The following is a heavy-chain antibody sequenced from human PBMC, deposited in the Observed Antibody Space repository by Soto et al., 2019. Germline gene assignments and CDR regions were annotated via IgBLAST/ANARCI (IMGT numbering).Heavy chain of an antibody. CDR2: MNPNSGNT. CDR3: ARRGAVRGITDDDAFDI. D-gene: IGHD3-10*01. CDR1: GYTFTSYD. Sequence: QVPLVQSGAEVKKPGASVKVSCKASGYTFTSYDINWVRQATGQGLEWMGWMNPNSGNTGYAQKFQGRVTMTRNTSISTAYMELSSLRSEDTAVYYCARRGAVRGITDDDAFDIWGQGTMVTVSS. V-gene: IGHV1-8*01. J-gene: IGHJ3*02.